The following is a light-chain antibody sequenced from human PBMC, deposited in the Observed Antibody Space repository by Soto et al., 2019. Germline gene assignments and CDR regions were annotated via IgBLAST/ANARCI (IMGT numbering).Light chain of an antibody. CDR3: ATWDDTLRTWV. CDR1: NSNIGTNA. V-gene: IGLV1-44*01. J-gene: IGLJ3*02. Sequence: QSALTQPPSASGTPGQRVTISCSGSNSNIGTNAVNWYQQIPGTAPKLLIYNNNQRPSGVPDRFSGSKSGTSASLAISGLQSEDDADYLCATWDDTLRTWVFGGGTKLTVL. CDR2: NNN.